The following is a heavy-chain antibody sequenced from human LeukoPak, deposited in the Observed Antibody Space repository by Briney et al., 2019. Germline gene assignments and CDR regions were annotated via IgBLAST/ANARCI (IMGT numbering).Heavy chain of an antibody. D-gene: IGHD2/OR15-2a*01. Sequence: PGGSLRLSCAAPGFTFSRYDMNWVRQAPGKGLEWVSSISSSGSYIYYADSVKGRFTISRDNAKNALYLQMTSLRAEDTAVYYCAKDAFSSLPYFDYWGQGTLVTVSS. V-gene: IGHV3-21*01. CDR1: GFTFSRYD. J-gene: IGHJ4*02. CDR2: ISSSGSYI. CDR3: AKDAFSSLPYFDY.